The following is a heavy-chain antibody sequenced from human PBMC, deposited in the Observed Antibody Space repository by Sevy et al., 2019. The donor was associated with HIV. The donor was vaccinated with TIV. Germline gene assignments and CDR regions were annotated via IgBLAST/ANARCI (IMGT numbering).Heavy chain of an antibody. CDR3: ARDLEIGNSGSLYYYYYGMDV. V-gene: IGHV3-30-3*01. CDR1: GFTFSSYA. CDR2: ISYDGSNK. D-gene: IGHD1-26*01. Sequence: GGSLRLSCAASGFTFSSYAMHWVRQAPGKGLEWVAVISYDGSNKYYADSVKGRFTISRDNSKNTLNLQMNSLRAEDTAVYYCARDLEIGNSGSLYYYYYGMDVWGQGTTVTVSS. J-gene: IGHJ6*02.